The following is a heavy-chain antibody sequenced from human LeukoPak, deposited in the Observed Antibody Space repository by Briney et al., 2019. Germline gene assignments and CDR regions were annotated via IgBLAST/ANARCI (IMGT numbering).Heavy chain of an antibody. CDR2: IYYSGST. Sequence: SETLSLTCTVSGGSISSGGYYWSWIRQPPGKGLEWIGSIYYSGSTYYNPSLKSRVTISVDTSKNQFSLKLSSVTAADTAVYYCARYRNIVGATFRFFDLWGRGTLVTVSS. CDR3: ARYRNIVGATFRFFDL. V-gene: IGHV4-39*07. D-gene: IGHD1-26*01. J-gene: IGHJ2*01. CDR1: GGSISSGGYY.